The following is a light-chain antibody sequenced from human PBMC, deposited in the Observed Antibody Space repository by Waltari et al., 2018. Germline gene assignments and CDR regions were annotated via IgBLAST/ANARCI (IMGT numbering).Light chain of an antibody. CDR1: QILVHSDGNTY. J-gene: IGKJ1*01. CDR3: MQGIHWPRS. CDR2: KVS. Sequence: DVVMTQSPLSLPVTLGQPASISCRSSQILVHSDGNTYLSWFQQRPGQSPRRLIYKVSNRDSGVPDRFSGSGSGTEFTLKISRVEAEDIAIYYCMQGIHWPRSFGQGTKVEIE. V-gene: IGKV2-30*02.